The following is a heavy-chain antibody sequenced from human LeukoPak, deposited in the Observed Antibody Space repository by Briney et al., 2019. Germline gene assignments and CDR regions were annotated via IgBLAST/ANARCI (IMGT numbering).Heavy chain of an antibody. Sequence: GGSLRLSCAASGFTFSDSFMSWVRQATGKGLEWIGRSRYKADSYTAEYAAPVKGRFTISRDESKNSLYLQISSLETEDAAVYYCATSSWYRLAYWGQGSLVTVSS. J-gene: IGHJ4*02. CDR3: ATSSWYRLAY. D-gene: IGHD6-13*01. CDR2: SRYKADSYTA. CDR1: GFTFSDSF. V-gene: IGHV3-72*01.